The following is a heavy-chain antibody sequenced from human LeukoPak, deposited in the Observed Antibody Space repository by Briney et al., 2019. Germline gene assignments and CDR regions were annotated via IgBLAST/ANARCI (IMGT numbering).Heavy chain of an antibody. D-gene: IGHD3-22*01. CDR2: IHYTGST. CDR1: GDSISISSYY. Sequence: SETLSLTCTVSGDSISISSYYWVWLRQPPGKGLEWIATIHYTGSTYYNPSLKSRVTISVDTSKNQFSLKLSSVTAADTAMYYCARYWGPYDNSGAYFDYWGQGTLVTVSS. V-gene: IGHV4-39*01. CDR3: ARYWGPYDNSGAYFDY. J-gene: IGHJ4*02.